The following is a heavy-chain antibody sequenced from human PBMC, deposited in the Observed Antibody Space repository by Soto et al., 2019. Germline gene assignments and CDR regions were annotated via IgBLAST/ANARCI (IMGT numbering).Heavy chain of an antibody. J-gene: IGHJ6*01. V-gene: IGHV1-69*13. Sequence: GASVKVSCKASGRPFSSYPISWERPAPRQSLESMVAITHIFGTSNYAQKFQGRVTITADESTSTAYMELSSLRSEDTAVYYCACGPTFCSTEIVLSSFDPYGMDVWGQGATVTV. D-gene: IGHD3-3*01. CDR1: GRPFSSYP. CDR3: ACGPTFCSTEIVLSSFDPYGMDV. CDR2: ITHIFGTS.